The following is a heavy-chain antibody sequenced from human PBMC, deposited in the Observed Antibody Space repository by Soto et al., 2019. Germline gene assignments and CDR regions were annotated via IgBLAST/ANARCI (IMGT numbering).Heavy chain of an antibody. D-gene: IGHD4-17*01. CDR1: GFTFSDYY. V-gene: IGHV3-11*05. Sequence: QVQLGESGGGLVKPGGSLRLSCAASGFTFSDYYMSWIRQAPGKGLEWVSYIRSSSSYTNYADSVKGRFTVSRDNAKNSLYLQMNSLRAEDTAVYYCARDSVYYGDYELNYFDYWGQGTLVTVSP. CDR3: ARDSVYYGDYELNYFDY. J-gene: IGHJ4*02. CDR2: IRSSSSYT.